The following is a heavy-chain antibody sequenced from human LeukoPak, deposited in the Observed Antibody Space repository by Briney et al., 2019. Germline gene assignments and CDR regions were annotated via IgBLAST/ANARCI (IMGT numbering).Heavy chain of an antibody. D-gene: IGHD3-22*01. J-gene: IGHJ5*02. Sequence: PSETLSLTCTAPGGSVSSSSYYWGWIRQPPGKGLEWIGTIYYSGKTYYNPSLQSRVAISIDTSKNQFSLKLSSVTAADVAVYYCARLGYYFDTLGFDPWGQGTLVTVSS. CDR2: IYYSGKT. V-gene: IGHV4-39*01. CDR1: GGSVSSSSYY. CDR3: ARLGYYFDTLGFDP.